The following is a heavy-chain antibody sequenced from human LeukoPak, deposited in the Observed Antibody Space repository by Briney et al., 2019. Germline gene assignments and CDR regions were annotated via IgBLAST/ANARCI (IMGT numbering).Heavy chain of an antibody. Sequence: TSETLSLTCTVSGGSISRYYWSWIRQPPGKGLEWIGYIYYSGSTNYNPSLKSRVTISVDTSKNQFSLKLTSVTAADTAVYYCARTTEGGYTYGYFYYYYMDVWGKGTTVTISS. CDR3: ARTTEGGYTYGYFYYYYMDV. CDR2: IYYSGST. J-gene: IGHJ6*03. CDR1: GGSISRYY. D-gene: IGHD5-18*01. V-gene: IGHV4-59*01.